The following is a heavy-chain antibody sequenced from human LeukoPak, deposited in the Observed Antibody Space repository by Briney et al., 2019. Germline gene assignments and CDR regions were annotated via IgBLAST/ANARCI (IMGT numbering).Heavy chain of an antibody. Sequence: GTLRLSCAASGFTVSSNYMSWVRQAPGKGLEWIGSIYYSGSTYYNPSLKSRVTISVDTSKNQFSLKLSSVTAADTAVYYCARGRTIAAAGALSYNWFDPWGQGTLVTVSS. V-gene: IGHV4-39*07. J-gene: IGHJ5*02. D-gene: IGHD6-13*01. CDR2: IYYSGST. CDR1: GFTVSSNY. CDR3: ARGRTIAAAGALSYNWFDP.